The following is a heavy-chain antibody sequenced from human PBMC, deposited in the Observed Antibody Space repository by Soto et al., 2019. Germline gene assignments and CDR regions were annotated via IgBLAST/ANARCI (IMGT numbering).Heavy chain of an antibody. CDR3: TKGSHYDILTPYHALDF. D-gene: IGHD3-9*01. V-gene: IGHV3-23*01. J-gene: IGHJ4*02. CDR2: ISGGGGGT. Sequence: GGSLRLSCAASGFTFSNYALNWVRHAPGKGLEWVSGISGGGGGTHYTDSVKGRFTISRDNSKNTVFLQMNSLRAEDTAVYFCTKGSHYDILTPYHALDFWGPGTLVTVSS. CDR1: GFTFSNYA.